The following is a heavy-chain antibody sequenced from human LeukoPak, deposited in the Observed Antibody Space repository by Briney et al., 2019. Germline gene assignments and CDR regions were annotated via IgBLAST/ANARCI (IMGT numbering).Heavy chain of an antibody. CDR2: IYYSGST. J-gene: IGHJ3*02. CDR1: GGSISSGGYY. Sequence: SQTLSLTCTVSGGSISSGGYYWSWIRQHPGKGLEWIGYIYYSGSTYYNPSLKSRVTISVDTSKNQFSLKLSSVTAADTAVYYRARVPPLGDILTGPDAFDIWGQGTMVTVSS. D-gene: IGHD3-9*01. CDR3: ARVPPLGDILTGPDAFDI. V-gene: IGHV4-31*03.